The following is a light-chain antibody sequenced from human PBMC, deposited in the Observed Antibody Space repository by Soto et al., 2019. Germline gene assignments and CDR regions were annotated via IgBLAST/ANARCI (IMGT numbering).Light chain of an antibody. CDR1: QGISNW. CDR3: QQGNSLPFT. V-gene: IGKV1D-12*01. CDR2: AVS. Sequence: DMRIIRSPSSVSASVGDRVSITCRASQGISNWLAWYQQKPGRAPKLLIYAVSSLQSGVSSRFSGSGSGTDFTLTISSMQPEDFANYYCQQGNSLPFTFGPGTKVDIK. J-gene: IGKJ3*01.